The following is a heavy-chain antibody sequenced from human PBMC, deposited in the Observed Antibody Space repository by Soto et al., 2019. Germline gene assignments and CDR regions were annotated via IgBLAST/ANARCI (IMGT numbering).Heavy chain of an antibody. CDR3: ARESEDLTSNFDY. CDR2: ITSNGDST. V-gene: IGHV3-23*01. J-gene: IGHJ4*02. CDR1: GFDFNKYA. Sequence: GGSLRLSCAAFGFDFNKYAMTWVRQAPGKGLQWVSSITSNGDSTYYADSVKGRFTTSRDNSKNTLYLQMNSLRAEDTAVYYCARESEDLTSNFDYWGQGTLVTVSS.